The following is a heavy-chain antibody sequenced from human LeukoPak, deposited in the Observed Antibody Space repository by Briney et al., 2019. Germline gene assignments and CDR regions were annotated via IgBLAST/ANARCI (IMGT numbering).Heavy chain of an antibody. Sequence: ASVKVSCKASGYTFTSYYMHWVRQAPGQGLEWMGIINPSGGSTSYAQKFQGRVTMTRDTSISTAYMELSRLRSDDTAVYYCARVIASTHYYYYGMDVWGQGTTVTVSS. CDR1: GYTFTSYY. CDR2: INPSGGST. D-gene: IGHD6-13*01. CDR3: ARVIASTHYYYYGMDV. V-gene: IGHV1-46*01. J-gene: IGHJ6*02.